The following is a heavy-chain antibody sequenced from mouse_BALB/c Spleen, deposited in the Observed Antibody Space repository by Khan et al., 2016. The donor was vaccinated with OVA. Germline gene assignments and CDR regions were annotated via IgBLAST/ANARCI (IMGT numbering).Heavy chain of an antibody. CDR3: TRDRIDY. CDR1: GYTFTTYW. J-gene: IGHJ2*01. Sequence: VQLQESGAELAKPGASVKMSCKASGYTFTTYWMHWIKLRPGQGLEWIGYINPTSGYTDYNEKFKDRATLSADKSSSTAYMQLTSLTSEDSAVYYCTRDRIDYWGQGTTLTVSS. V-gene: IGHV1-7*01. CDR2: INPTSGYT.